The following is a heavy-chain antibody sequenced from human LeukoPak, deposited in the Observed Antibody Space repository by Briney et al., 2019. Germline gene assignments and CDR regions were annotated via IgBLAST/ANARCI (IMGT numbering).Heavy chain of an antibody. J-gene: IGHJ4*02. CDR1: GFTFSSYG. Sequence: PGGSLRLSCAASGFTFSSYGMHWVRQAPGKGLQWVAIIWYDGSNKYYADSVKGRFTISRDNSKNTLYLQMNSLRAEDTAVYYCARVIDPYSGYDLYYWGQGTLVTVSS. V-gene: IGHV3-30*02. CDR2: IWYDGSNK. D-gene: IGHD5-12*01. CDR3: ARVIDPYSGYDLYY.